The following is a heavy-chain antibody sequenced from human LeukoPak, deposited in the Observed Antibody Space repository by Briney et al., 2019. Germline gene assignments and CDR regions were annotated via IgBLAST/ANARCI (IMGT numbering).Heavy chain of an antibody. D-gene: IGHD6-13*01. Sequence: ASVKVSCKASRYTFTSYDINWVRQATGQGLEWMGWMNPNSGNTGYAQKFQGRITMTRNTSISTAYMELSSLRSEDTAVYYCASSKGQQLVFDYWGQGTLVSVSS. J-gene: IGHJ4*02. CDR2: MNPNSGNT. V-gene: IGHV1-8*01. CDR1: RYTFTSYD. CDR3: ASSKGQQLVFDY.